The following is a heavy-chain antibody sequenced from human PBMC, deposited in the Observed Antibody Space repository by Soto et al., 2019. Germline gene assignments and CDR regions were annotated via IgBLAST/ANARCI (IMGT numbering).Heavy chain of an antibody. CDR2: IKSKTDGGTT. V-gene: IGHV3-15*01. CDR1: GFTFSNAW. J-gene: IGHJ4*02. D-gene: IGHD3-3*01. CDR3: TTGMGYDFWSGYHYSDY. Sequence: GGSLRLSCAASGFTFSNAWMSWVRQAPGKGLEWVGRIKSKTDGGTTDYAAPVKGRFTISRDDSRNTLYLQMNSLKTEDTAVYYCTTGMGYDFWSGYHYSDYWGQGTLVTVSS.